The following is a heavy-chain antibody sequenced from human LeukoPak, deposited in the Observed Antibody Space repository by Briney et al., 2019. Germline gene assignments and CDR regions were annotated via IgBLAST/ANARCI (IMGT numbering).Heavy chain of an antibody. Sequence: PSETLSLTCTVSSDSISSSYWSWVRQAPGKGLEWVSVIYSGGSTYYADSVKGRFTISRDNSKNTLYLQMNSLRAEDTAVYYCASTFRPGIVGAGYGMDVWGQGTTVTVSS. J-gene: IGHJ6*02. V-gene: IGHV3-66*01. CDR2: IYSGGST. CDR1: SDSISSSY. D-gene: IGHD1-26*01. CDR3: ASTFRPGIVGAGYGMDV.